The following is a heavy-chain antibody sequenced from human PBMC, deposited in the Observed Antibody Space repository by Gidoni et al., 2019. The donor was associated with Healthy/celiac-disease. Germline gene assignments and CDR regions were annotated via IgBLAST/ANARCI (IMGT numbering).Heavy chain of an antibody. CDR3: TRAQHWAYNWFDP. V-gene: IGHV3-73*01. CDR2: IRSKANSYAT. Sequence: EVQLVESGGGFVQPGGSLKLSCAASAFTFSGSAMHWVRQASGKGLEWVGRIRSKANSYATAYAASVKGRFTISRDDSKNTAYLQMNSLKTEDTAVYYCTRAQHWAYNWFDPWGQGTLVTVSS. D-gene: IGHD7-27*01. J-gene: IGHJ5*02. CDR1: AFTFSGSA.